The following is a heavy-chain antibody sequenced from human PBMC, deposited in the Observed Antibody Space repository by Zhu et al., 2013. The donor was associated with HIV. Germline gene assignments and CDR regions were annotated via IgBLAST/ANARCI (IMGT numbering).Heavy chain of an antibody. CDR3: ARMDKGSCTATTCPDWFDP. CDR1: GGTFSNYA. Sequence: QVQLVQSGAEVKKPGSSVKVSCKASGGTFSNYAISWVRQVPGQGLEWMGGYLAPFDTSNSAPKFQGRVTFTGDKYTSTAYMELSSLGSDDTAVYYCARMDKGSCTATTCPDWFDPWGQGTLVTVSS. V-gene: IGHV1-69*06. J-gene: IGHJ5*02. D-gene: IGHD2-8*02. CDR2: YLAPFDTS.